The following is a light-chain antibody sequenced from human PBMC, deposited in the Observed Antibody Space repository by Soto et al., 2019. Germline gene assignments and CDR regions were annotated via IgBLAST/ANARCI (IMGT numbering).Light chain of an antibody. CDR3: QQRSNLRPRT. CDR2: DAS. Sequence: EIVLTQSPATLSLSPGERATLSCRASQSVSSYLTWYQPTAGQAPRLLIYDASNRATSHRARFSGSGSGTDFPLNISSLEAEDFAVYYCQQRSNLRPRTFGQGTKVEIK. CDR1: QSVSSY. J-gene: IGKJ1*01. V-gene: IGKV3-11*01.